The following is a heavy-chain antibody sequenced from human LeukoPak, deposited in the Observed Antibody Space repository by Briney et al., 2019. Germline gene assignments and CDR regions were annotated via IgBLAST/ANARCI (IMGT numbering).Heavy chain of an antibody. J-gene: IGHJ4*02. CDR2: ISAYNGNT. D-gene: IGHD2-2*01. CDR3: ARGPAVGGYCSSTSCMYFDY. Sequence: ASVKVSCKASGYTFTSYYMHWVRQAPGQGLEWMGWISAYNGNTNYAQKLQGRVTMTTDTSTSTAYMELRSLRSDDTAVYYCARGPAVGGYCSSTSCMYFDYWGQGTLVTVSS. CDR1: GYTFTSYY. V-gene: IGHV1-18*04.